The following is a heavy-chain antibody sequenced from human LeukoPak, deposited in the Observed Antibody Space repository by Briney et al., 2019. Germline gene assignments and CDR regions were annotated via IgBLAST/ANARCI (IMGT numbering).Heavy chain of an antibody. V-gene: IGHV4-59*12. D-gene: IGHD2-15*01. J-gene: IGHJ5*02. Sequence: SETLSLTCTVSGGSLSSYYWSWIRQPPGKGLEWIGSIYYSGSTYYNPSLKSRVTISVDTSKNQFSLKLSSVTAADTAVYYCASLELGYCSGGSCYDRGRFDPWGQGTLVTVSS. CDR3: ASLELGYCSGGSCYDRGRFDP. CDR2: IYYSGST. CDR1: GGSLSSYY.